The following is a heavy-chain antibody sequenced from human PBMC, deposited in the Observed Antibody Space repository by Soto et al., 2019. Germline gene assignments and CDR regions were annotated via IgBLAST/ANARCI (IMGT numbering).Heavy chain of an antibody. V-gene: IGHV1-8*01. J-gene: IGHJ5*02. CDR3: AIEVVETSSDLLDP. Sequence: SVKVSCKASGYTFTNNDINWVRQAPGQGLEWIGWMNTNTNTTDSAEVFEGRVSLTWDTSISTAYMQLNSLKIDGTAVYYCAIEVVETSSDLLDPCGQGSLVTVSS. D-gene: IGHD3-3*01. CDR2: MNTNTNTT. CDR1: GYTFTNND.